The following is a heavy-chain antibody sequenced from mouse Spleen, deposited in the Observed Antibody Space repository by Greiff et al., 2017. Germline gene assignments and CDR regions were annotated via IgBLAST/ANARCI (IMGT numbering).Heavy chain of an antibody. V-gene: IGHV5-17*01. CDR2: ISSGSTTI. D-gene: IGHD1-1*02. CDR3: ARLGGAY. J-gene: IGHJ3*01. Sequence: EVKVVESGGGLVKPGGSLKLSCAASGFTFSDYGMHWVRQAPEKGLEWVAYISSGSTTIYYADIVKGRFTISRDNAKNILFLQMTSLRSEDTAMYYCARLGGAYWGQGTLVTVSA. CDR1: GFTFSDYG.